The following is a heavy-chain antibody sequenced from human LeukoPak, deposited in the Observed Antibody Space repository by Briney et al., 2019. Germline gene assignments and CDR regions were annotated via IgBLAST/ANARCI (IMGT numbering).Heavy chain of an antibody. CDR1: GFTFSSYA. J-gene: IGHJ4*02. D-gene: IGHD1-26*01. CDR2: ISASGGGT. CDR3: AKDSGSYYFDY. Sequence: GGSLRLSCAASGFTFSSYAMSWVRQAPGKGLEWVSVISASGGGTYYADSVKGRFTISRDNSKNTLYLLMNSLRAEDTAVYYCAKDSGSYYFDYWGQGTLVTVSS. V-gene: IGHV3-23*01.